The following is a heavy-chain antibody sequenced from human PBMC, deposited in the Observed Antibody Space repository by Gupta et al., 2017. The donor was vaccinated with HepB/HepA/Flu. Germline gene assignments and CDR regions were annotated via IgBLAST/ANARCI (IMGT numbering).Heavy chain of an antibody. CDR3: ARDLKYYYDSSGYLDNYYYYYYMDV. Sequence: QVQLVQSGAEVKKPGSSVKVSCKASGGTFSSYAISWVRQAPGQGLEWMGGIIPIFGTANYAQKFQGRVTITADESTSTAYMELSSLRSEDTAVYYCARDLKYYYDSSGYLDNYYYYYYMDVWGKGTTVTVSS. CDR2: IIPIFGTA. V-gene: IGHV1-69*01. D-gene: IGHD3-22*01. CDR1: GGTFSSYA. J-gene: IGHJ6*03.